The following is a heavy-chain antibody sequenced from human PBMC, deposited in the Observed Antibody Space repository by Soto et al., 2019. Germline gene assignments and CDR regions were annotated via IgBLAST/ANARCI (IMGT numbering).Heavy chain of an antibody. D-gene: IGHD3-22*01. CDR1: GGTFSSYA. J-gene: IGHJ6*02. Sequence: VKVSCKASGGTFSSYAISWVRQAPGQGLEWMGGIIPIFGTANYAQKFQGRVTITADESTSTAYMELSSLRSEDTAVYYCARFLRGYYDSSGYIYYYYYGMDVWGQGTTVTVS. CDR2: IIPIFGTA. V-gene: IGHV1-69*01. CDR3: ARFLRGYYDSSGYIYYYYYGMDV.